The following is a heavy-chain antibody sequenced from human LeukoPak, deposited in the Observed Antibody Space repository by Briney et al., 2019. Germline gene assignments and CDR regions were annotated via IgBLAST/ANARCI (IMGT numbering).Heavy chain of an antibody. Sequence: SETLSLTCTVSGGSISSSSYYWGWIRQPPGKGLEWIGSIYYSGSTYYNPSLKSRVTISVDTSKNQFSLKLSSVTAADTAVYYCARVSSSWGYYYGMDVWGQGTTVTVSS. CDR3: ARVSSSWGYYYGMDV. CDR1: GGSISSSSYY. V-gene: IGHV4-39*07. J-gene: IGHJ6*02. CDR2: IYYSGST. D-gene: IGHD6-13*01.